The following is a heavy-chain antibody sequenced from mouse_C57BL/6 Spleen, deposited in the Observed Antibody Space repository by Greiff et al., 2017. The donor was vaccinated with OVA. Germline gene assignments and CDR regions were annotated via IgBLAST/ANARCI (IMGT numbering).Heavy chain of an antibody. J-gene: IGHJ4*01. Sequence: VQLKESGPELVKPGASVKISCKASGYSFTDYNMNWVKQSNGKSLEWIGVINPNYGTTSYNQKFKGKATLTVDQSSSTAYMQLNSLTSEDSAVYYCARSYYYGSSYDDYAMDYWGQGTSVTVSS. V-gene: IGHV1-39*01. CDR1: GYSFTDYN. D-gene: IGHD1-1*01. CDR2: INPNYGTT. CDR3: ARSYYYGSSYDDYAMDY.